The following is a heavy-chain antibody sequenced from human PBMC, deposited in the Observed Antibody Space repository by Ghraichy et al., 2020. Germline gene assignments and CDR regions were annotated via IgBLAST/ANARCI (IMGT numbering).Heavy chain of an antibody. V-gene: IGHV3-23*01. CDR2: VDGSGGRT. CDR1: GFMFSSYA. CDR3: AKEAGPPYFDF. Sequence: GESLNISCAASGFMFSSYAMSWVRQAPGKGLEWVAAVDGSGGRTWYGDSVRGRFTMSRDNSKNTVSLQLSMLRADDTATYYCAKEAGPPYFDFWGRGTLVTVSS. J-gene: IGHJ4*02.